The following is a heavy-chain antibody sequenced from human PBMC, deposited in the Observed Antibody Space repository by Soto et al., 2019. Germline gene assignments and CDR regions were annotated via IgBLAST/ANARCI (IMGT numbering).Heavy chain of an antibody. J-gene: IGHJ4*02. CDR2: ISWNSGNI. CDR1: GFTFDDYA. V-gene: IGHV3-9*01. Sequence: EVQLVESGGGLVQPGRSLRLSCGASGFTFDDYAMHWVRQAPGKGLEWVSSISWNSGNIGYADSVKGRFIISRDNAKNSLYLQMNSLRPEDTALYYCAKGSRTTNFSYFDYWGQGNLVTVSS. D-gene: IGHD2-2*01. CDR3: AKGSRTTNFSYFDY.